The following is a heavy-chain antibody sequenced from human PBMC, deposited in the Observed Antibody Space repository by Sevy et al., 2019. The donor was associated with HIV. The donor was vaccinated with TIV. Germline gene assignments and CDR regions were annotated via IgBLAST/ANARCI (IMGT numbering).Heavy chain of an antibody. J-gene: IGHJ4*02. Sequence: GGSLRLSCAASGFTFNIYSMSWVRQTPGKGLEWVATLSFGCGKINHADSVKGRLTMSRDDSKNAVYRQMNNLRVEDTAIYYCAREGCTKPHDYWGQGTLVTVSS. CDR3: AREGCTKPHDY. CDR1: GFTFNIYS. V-gene: IGHV3-23*01. D-gene: IGHD2-8*01. CDR2: LSFGCGKI.